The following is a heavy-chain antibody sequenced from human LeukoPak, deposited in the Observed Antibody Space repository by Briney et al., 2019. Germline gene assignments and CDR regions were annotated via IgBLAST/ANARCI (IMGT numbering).Heavy chain of an antibody. D-gene: IGHD1-26*01. V-gene: IGHV3-48*03. J-gene: IGHJ4*02. CDR2: ISSSGSTI. CDR1: GFTFSSYE. CDR3: ASWMGATSPYYFDY. Sequence: PGGSLRLSCAASGFTFSSYEMNWVRQAPGKGLEWVSYISSSGSTIYYADSVKGRFTISRDNAKNSLYLQMNSLRAEDTALYYCASWMGATSPYYFDYWGQGTLVTVSS.